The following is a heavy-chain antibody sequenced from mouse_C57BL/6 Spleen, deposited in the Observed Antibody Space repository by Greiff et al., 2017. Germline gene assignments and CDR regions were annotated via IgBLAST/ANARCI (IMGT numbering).Heavy chain of an antibody. D-gene: IGHD1-1*02. J-gene: IGHJ2*01. CDR1: GYTFTSYW. CDR2: IDPNSGGT. CDR3: ARWGTVLSYYFDY. Sequence: VQLQQPGAELVKPGASVKLSCKASGYTFTSYWMHWVKQRPGRGLEWIGRIDPNSGGTKYNEKFKSKATLTVDKPSSTAYMQQSSLTSEDSAVDYCARWGTVLSYYFDYWGQGTTLTVSS. V-gene: IGHV1-72*01.